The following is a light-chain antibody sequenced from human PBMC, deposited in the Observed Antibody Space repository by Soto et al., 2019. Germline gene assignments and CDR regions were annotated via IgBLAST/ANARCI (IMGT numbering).Light chain of an antibody. CDR3: QQYGSLGT. J-gene: IGKJ1*01. CDR1: QTLRRTY. Sequence: ELVLTQSPATLSLSPGERATLSCRASQTLRRTYIAWYPQKPGQAPRLLIYGTSTRATGIPDRFSGSGSQTDFTLTISRLEPEDFAVYYCQQYGSLGTFGQGTKVDIK. V-gene: IGKV3-20*01. CDR2: GTS.